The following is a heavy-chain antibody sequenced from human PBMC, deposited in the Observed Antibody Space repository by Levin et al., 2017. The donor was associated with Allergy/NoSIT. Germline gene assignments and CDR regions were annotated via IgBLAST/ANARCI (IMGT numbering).Heavy chain of an antibody. V-gene: IGHV3-9*01. CDR2: ISWNSDKI. CDR1: GFTFDGYG. CDR3: VKGDDSSADTFDY. J-gene: IGHJ4*02. D-gene: IGHD3-22*01. Sequence: QTGGSLRLSCAASGFTFDGYGMHWVRQAPGKGLEWVSGISWNSDKIDYADSVKGRFTISRDNAKNSLYLQMNSLRAEDTALYYCVKGDDSSADTFDYWGQGTLVTVSS.